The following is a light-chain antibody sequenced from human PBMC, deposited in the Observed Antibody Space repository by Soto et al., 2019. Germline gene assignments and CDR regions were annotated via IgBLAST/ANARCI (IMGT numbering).Light chain of an antibody. Sequence: EVVMTQSPATLSVSPGERATVSCRATQSVSTNLAWYQQKPGQAPRLLIYDASTRATGIPARFSGSGSGTEFTLSITNLQSEDFAVYYCQQYNNWPRTFGQGTELQIK. CDR3: QQYNNWPRT. CDR1: QSVSTN. CDR2: DAS. V-gene: IGKV3D-15*01. J-gene: IGKJ2*01.